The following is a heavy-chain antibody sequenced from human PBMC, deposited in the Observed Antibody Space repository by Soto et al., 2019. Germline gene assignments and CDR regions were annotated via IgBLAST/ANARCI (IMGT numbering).Heavy chain of an antibody. CDR1: GYTFTGYY. J-gene: IGHJ3*02. CDR2: INPNSGGT. D-gene: IGHD1-1*01. V-gene: IGHV1-2*02. Sequence: RASVKVSCKASGYTFTGYYMHWVRQAPGQGLEWMGWINPNSGGTNYAQKFQGRVTMTRDTPISTAYMELSRLRSDDTAVYYCARGLRGTKGHAFDIWGRGTMVTVSS. CDR3: ARGLRGTKGHAFDI.